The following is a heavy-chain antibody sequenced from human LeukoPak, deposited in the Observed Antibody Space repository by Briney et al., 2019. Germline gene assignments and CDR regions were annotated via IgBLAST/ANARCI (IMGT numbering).Heavy chain of an antibody. Sequence: KPSETLSLTCTVSGGSISSHYWSWIRQPAGKGLEWIGLIYTSGSTNYNPSLKGRVTMSVDTSKNQFSLKVSSVTAADTAVYYCARDGYRSSWVDWGQGTLVTVSS. CDR3: ARDGYRSSWVD. D-gene: IGHD6-13*01. J-gene: IGHJ4*02. CDR2: IYTSGST. V-gene: IGHV4-4*07. CDR1: GGSISSHY.